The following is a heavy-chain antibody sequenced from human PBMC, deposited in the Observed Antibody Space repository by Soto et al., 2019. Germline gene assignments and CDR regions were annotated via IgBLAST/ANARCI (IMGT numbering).Heavy chain of an antibody. CDR1: GGSISSGGYY. D-gene: IGHD2-15*01. CDR2: IYYSGST. CDR3: ARWGVVVAATLRFDP. Sequence: QVQLQESGPGLVKPSQTLSLTCTVSGGSISSGGYYWSWIRQHPGKGLEWIGYIYYSGSTYYNPSLKSRVTISVDTSKNQFSLKLSSVTAAVTAVYYCARWGVVVAATLRFDPWGQGTLVTVSS. J-gene: IGHJ5*02. V-gene: IGHV4-31*03.